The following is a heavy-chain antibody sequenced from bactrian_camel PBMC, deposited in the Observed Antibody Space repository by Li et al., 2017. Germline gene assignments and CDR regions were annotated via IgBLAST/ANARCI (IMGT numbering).Heavy chain of an antibody. Sequence: VQLVESGGGLVQPGGSLRLSCASSLFSYPYMTWVRQDPGKGLEWVSTINAAGSSTYYAESVKGRFTISRDNAKNTVYLQMNSLKPEDTAVYYCVRDMGGATDYWGQGTQVTVS. CDR3: VRDMGGATDY. CDR2: INAAGSST. CDR1: LFSYPY. J-gene: IGHJ4*01. V-gene: IGHV3S40*01. D-gene: IGHD3*01.